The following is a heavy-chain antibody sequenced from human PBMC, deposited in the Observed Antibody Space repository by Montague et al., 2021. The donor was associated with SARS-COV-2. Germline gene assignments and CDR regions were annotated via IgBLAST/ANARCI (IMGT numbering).Heavy chain of an antibody. CDR1: GFTVSSNY. CDR2: IYSGGST. Sequence: SLRLSCAASGFTVSSNYMSWVRQAPGKGLEWVSVIYSGGSTYYADSVTGRFTISRHNSKNTLYLQMSSLRAEDTAVYYCARGNTERTPYSSSWGWFDPWGQGTLVTVSS. D-gene: IGHD6-13*01. J-gene: IGHJ5*02. CDR3: ARGNTERTPYSSSWGWFDP. V-gene: IGHV3-53*04.